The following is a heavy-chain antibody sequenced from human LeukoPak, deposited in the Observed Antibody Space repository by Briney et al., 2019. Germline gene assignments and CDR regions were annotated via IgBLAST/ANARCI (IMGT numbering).Heavy chain of an antibody. CDR3: TTDPYDSSGYPDY. CDR1: GFRFSGYW. D-gene: IGHD3-22*01. Sequence: GGSLRLSCAASGFRFSGYWMHWVRQAPGKGLEWVGRIKSKTDGGTTDYAAPVKGRFTISRDDSKNTLYLQMNSLKTEDTAVYYCTTDPYDSSGYPDYWGQGTLVTVSS. J-gene: IGHJ4*02. V-gene: IGHV3-15*01. CDR2: IKSKTDGGTT.